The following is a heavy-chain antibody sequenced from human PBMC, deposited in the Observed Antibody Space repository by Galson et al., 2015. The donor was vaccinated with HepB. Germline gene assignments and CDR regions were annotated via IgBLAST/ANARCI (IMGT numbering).Heavy chain of an antibody. CDR1: GYTLTELS. D-gene: IGHD3-22*01. CDR3: ADLYYDSSGYYYYFDY. CDR2: FDPEDGET. Sequence: SVKVSCKVSGYTLTELSMHWVRQAPGKGLEWMGGFDPEDGETIYAQKFQGRVTMTEDTSTDTAYMELSSLRSEDTAVYYCADLYYDSSGYYYYFDYWGQGTLVTVSS. V-gene: IGHV1-24*01. J-gene: IGHJ4*02.